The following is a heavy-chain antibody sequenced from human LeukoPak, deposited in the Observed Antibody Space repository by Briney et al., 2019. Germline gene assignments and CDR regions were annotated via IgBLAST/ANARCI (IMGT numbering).Heavy chain of an antibody. J-gene: IGHJ6*03. Sequence: GGSLRLSCAASGFTFSSYSMNWVRQAPGKGLEWVSSISSSSSYIYYADSVKGRFTISRDNAKNPLYLQMNSLRAEDTAVYYCAREARLYYYYMDVWGKGTTVTVSS. CDR3: AREARLYYYYMDV. CDR2: ISSSSSYI. CDR1: GFTFSSYS. V-gene: IGHV3-21*01. D-gene: IGHD3-22*01.